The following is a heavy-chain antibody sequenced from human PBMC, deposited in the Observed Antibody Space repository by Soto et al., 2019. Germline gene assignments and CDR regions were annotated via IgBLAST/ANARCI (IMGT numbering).Heavy chain of an antibody. CDR1: GGSISSYY. CDR3: ARDQNGSGNYYTRYFEY. J-gene: IGHJ4*02. V-gene: IGHV4-59*12. D-gene: IGHD3-10*01. CDR2: IYHSGNT. Sequence: PSETLSLTCTVSGGSISSYYWSWIRQPPGKGLEWIGEIYHSGNTYYNPSLKSRVTISVDKSKNQFSLNLSSVTAADTAVYYCARDQNGSGNYYTRYFEYWGQGTLVTVSS.